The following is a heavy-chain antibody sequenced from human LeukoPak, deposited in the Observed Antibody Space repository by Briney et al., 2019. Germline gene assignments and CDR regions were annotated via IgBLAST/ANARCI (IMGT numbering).Heavy chain of an antibody. Sequence: GGSLRLSCAASGFTFSSYSMNWVRQAPGKGLEWVSSISSSSSYIYYADSVKGRFTISRDNAKNSLYLQMNSLRAEETAVYYCARDSGWGSSNWFDPWGQGTLVTVSS. J-gene: IGHJ5*02. CDR2: ISSSSSYI. CDR1: GFTFSSYS. CDR3: ARDSGWGSSNWFDP. D-gene: IGHD3-16*01. V-gene: IGHV3-21*01.